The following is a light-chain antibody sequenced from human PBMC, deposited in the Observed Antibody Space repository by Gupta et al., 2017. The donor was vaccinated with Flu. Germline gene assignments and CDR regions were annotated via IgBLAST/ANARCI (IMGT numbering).Light chain of an antibody. CDR3: MRATHWPT. CDR1: QSLVYSDGNSY. Sequence: SSCRSSQSLVYSDGNSYLSWLHQRQGQSPMRLNDKVTIRDAGVPDRCSGSGSGTDFTLKISMVEDEDVGFYYCMRATHWPTFGQGTKVEIK. V-gene: IGKV2-30*01. CDR2: KVT. J-gene: IGKJ2*01.